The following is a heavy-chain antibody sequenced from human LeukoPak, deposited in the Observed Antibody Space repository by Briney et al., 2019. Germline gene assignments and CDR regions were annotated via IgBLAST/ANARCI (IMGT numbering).Heavy chain of an antibody. D-gene: IGHD2-2*01. CDR1: GFTFSSYA. Sequence: GGSLRLSCAASGFTFSSYAMSWVRQAPGKGLEWVSAISGSGGSTYYADSVKGRFTISRDNSKNTLYLQMNSLRAEDTAVYYCAKGYCSSTSCPGSDWFDPLGQGPRSPSPQ. CDR2: ISGSGGST. J-gene: IGHJ5*02. CDR3: AKGYCSSTSCPGSDWFDP. V-gene: IGHV3-23*01.